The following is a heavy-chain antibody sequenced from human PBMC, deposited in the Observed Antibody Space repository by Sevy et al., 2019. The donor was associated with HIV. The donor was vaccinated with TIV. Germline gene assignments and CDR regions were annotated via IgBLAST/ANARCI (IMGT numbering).Heavy chain of an antibody. V-gene: IGHV3-74*01. CDR3: VKGEHYVRYYFDY. D-gene: IGHD3-16*01. CDR2: INGDGSVA. Sequence: GGSLRLSCAASGFTFSYYWMHWVRQAPGKGLVWVSRINGDGSVANYADSVKGRFTISRDNTKNTLYLQMNSLRDEDTALYYCVKGEHYVRYYFDYWGQGTPVTVSS. J-gene: IGHJ4*02. CDR1: GFTFSYYW.